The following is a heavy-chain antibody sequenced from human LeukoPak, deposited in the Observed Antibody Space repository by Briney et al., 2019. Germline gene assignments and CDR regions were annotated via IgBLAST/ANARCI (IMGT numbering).Heavy chain of an antibody. CDR3: ARDMRPHYYYGSGSYFDY. V-gene: IGHV1-2*04. CDR2: INPNSGGT. J-gene: IGHJ4*02. D-gene: IGHD3-10*01. Sequence: ASVKVSCKAPGYTFTGYYMHWVRQAPGQGLEWMGWINPNSGGTNYAQKFQGWVTMTRDTSISTAYMELSRLRSDDTAVYYCARDMRPHYYYGSGSYFDYWGQGTLVTVSS. CDR1: GYTFTGYY.